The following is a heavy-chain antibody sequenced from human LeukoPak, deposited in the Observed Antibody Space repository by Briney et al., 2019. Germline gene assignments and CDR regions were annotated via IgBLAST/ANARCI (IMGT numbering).Heavy chain of an antibody. CDR2: IYSGGAT. D-gene: IGHD1-7*01. J-gene: IGHJ5*02. CDR1: GFTVRTSY. V-gene: IGHV3-53*01. Sequence: GGSLRLSCAASGFTVRTSYMSWVRQAPGKGLEWVSVIYSGGATHYADSVKGRFTISRDNSKNTLYLQMNSLRAEDTAVYYCARDRGWNYGVNWFDPWGQGTLVTVSS. CDR3: ARDRGWNYGVNWFDP.